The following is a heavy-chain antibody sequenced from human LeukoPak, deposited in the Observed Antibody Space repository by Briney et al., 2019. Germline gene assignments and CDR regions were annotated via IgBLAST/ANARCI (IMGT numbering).Heavy chain of an antibody. CDR2: ISGSGGNT. CDR3: AKDYMWLSDAFDI. D-gene: IGHD3-22*01. J-gene: IGHJ3*02. CDR1: GFTFSSYA. V-gene: IGHV3-23*01. Sequence: GGSLRLSCAASGFTFSSYAMSWVRQAPGKGLEWVSGISGSGGNTYYADSVKGRFTIFRDNSKNTLYLQMNSLRAEDTAVYYCAKDYMWLSDAFDIWGQGTMVTVSS.